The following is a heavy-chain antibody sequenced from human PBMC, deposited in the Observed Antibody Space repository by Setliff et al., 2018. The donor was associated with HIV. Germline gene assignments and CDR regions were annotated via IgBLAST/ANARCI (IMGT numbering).Heavy chain of an antibody. D-gene: IGHD3-10*01. V-gene: IGHV3-30*03. CDR2: ISYDGSNK. CDR3: ARVRRITMVLREGGLQQWDAFDI. J-gene: IGHJ3*02. Sequence: GGSLRLSCAASGVTFSSYGMHWVRQAPGKGLEWVAVISYDGSNKNYADSVKGRFTISRDNSKNTLYLQMNSLRAEDTAVYYCARVRRITMVLREGGLQQWDAFDIWGQGTMVTV. CDR1: GVTFSSYG.